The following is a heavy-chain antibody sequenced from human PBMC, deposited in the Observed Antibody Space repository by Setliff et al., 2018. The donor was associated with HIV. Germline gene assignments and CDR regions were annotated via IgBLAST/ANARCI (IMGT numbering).Heavy chain of an antibody. J-gene: IGHJ5*02. CDR3: ARGYCDTSGCLRGGDVS. CDR2: IRSGGTIV. Sequence: GGSLRLSCAASGFTFSTYEMNWVRQAPGKGLEWVSYIRSGGTIVYYADSVKGRFTISRDSAKNTLYLQMNSLRTEDTAVYYCARGYCDTSGCLRGGDVSWGQGTLVTVSS. D-gene: IGHD3-22*01. CDR1: GFTFSTYE. V-gene: IGHV3-48*03.